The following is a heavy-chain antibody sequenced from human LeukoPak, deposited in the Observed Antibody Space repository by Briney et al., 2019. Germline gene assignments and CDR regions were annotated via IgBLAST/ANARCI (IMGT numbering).Heavy chain of an antibody. J-gene: IGHJ4*02. V-gene: IGHV3-30-3*01. D-gene: IGHD6-13*01. Sequence: GGSLRLSCAASGFTFSSYAMYWVRQAPGKGLEWVAVISYDGSNKYYADSVKGRFTISRDNSKNTLYLQMNSLRAEDTAVYYCARVAGGSWYSGGEHDYWGQGTLVTVSS. CDR3: ARVAGGSWYSGGEHDY. CDR1: GFTFSSYA. CDR2: ISYDGSNK.